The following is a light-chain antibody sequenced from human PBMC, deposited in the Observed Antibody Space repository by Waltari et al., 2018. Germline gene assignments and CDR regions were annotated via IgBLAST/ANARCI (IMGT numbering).Light chain of an antibody. V-gene: IGLV3-21*04. CDR1: NISGKS. Sequence: YVVTQPPSVSEAPGKTARITCGGINISGKSVHWYQQKAGQAPVLVIHYDSDRPSGIPERCSGSNSGNTATLTISRVDAGYEADYFCLVWDTVSDHPVFGGGTKLTVL. J-gene: IGLJ3*02. CDR2: YDS. CDR3: LVWDTVSDHPV.